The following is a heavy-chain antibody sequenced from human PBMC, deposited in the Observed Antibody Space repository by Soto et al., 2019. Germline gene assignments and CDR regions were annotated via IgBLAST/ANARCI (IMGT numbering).Heavy chain of an antibody. J-gene: IGHJ4*02. Sequence: SETLSLTCTVSGVSITRGGYYWSWIRQLPGKGLEWIGYIYNTGSSSYNPSLKSRLMISLDTSKTQFSLKLTAVTAADTAIYYCASQLGHCTGGSCRGAFDYWGQGALVTVSS. CDR3: ASQLGHCTGGSCRGAFDY. CDR1: GVSITRGGYY. D-gene: IGHD2-8*02. V-gene: IGHV4-31*03. CDR2: IYNTGSS.